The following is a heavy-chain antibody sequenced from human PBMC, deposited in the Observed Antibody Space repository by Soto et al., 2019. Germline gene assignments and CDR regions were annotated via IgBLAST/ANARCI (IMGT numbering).Heavy chain of an antibody. J-gene: IGHJ4*02. CDR2: ISSSGSYT. CDR3: AREFRDGYKFYFDF. Sequence: GGSLRLSCAASGFTSNDYYMSWIRQAPGKGLEWISYISSSGSYTRYADSMKGRLTISRDKAKNSADLQIQSLRAEDTAVYYCAREFRDGYKFYFDFWGQGTLVTVSS. CDR1: GFTSNDYY. D-gene: IGHD5-12*01. V-gene: IGHV3-11*05.